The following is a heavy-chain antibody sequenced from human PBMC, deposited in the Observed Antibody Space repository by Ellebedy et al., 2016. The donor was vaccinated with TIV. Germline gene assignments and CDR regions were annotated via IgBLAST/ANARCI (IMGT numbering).Heavy chain of an antibody. Sequence: SETLSLXCTVSGGSISSGSYYWSWIRQPAGKGLEWIGRIYTSGSTNYNPSLKSRVTMSVDTSKNQFSLKLSSVTAADTAVYYCARGSSWSLDAFDIWGQGTMVTVSS. D-gene: IGHD6-13*01. V-gene: IGHV4-61*02. CDR2: IYTSGST. J-gene: IGHJ3*02. CDR3: ARGSSWSLDAFDI. CDR1: GGSISSGSYY.